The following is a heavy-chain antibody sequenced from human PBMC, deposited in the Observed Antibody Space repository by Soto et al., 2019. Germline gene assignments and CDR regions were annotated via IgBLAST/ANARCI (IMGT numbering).Heavy chain of an antibody. CDR2: MHYGGTT. J-gene: IGHJ2*01. V-gene: IGHV4-30-4*01. Sequence: QVQLQGSGPGLVKPSQTLSLTCSVSGGSISSGDYYWSWIRQPPGKGLEWIGYMHYGGTTYYNPSLRSRITISVDTSKNQSSLKLTHVIAADTAVYYCARGRGIAAAGHWYFDLWGRGTLVTVSS. CDR1: GGSISSGDYY. D-gene: IGHD6-25*01. CDR3: ARGRGIAAAGHWYFDL.